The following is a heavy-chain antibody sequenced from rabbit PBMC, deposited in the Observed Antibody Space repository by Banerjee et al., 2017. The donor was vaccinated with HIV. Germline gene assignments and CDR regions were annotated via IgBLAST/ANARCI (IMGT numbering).Heavy chain of an antibody. J-gene: IGHJ4*01. CDR1: GFDFSSAY. CDR2: IYAGSSGST. D-gene: IGHD1-1*01. CDR3: ARMYDSDSGDLNL. Sequence: QSLEESGGDLVKPGASLTLTCTASGFDFSSAYMCWVRQAPGKGLEWIACIYAGSSGSTYYASWAKGRFTISKTSSTTVTLQATSLTVADTATYFCARMYDSDSGDLNLWGPGTLVTVS. V-gene: IGHV1S40*01.